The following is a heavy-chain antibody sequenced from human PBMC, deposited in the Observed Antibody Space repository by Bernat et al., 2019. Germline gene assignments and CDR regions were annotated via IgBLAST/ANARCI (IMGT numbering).Heavy chain of an antibody. D-gene: IGHD2-2*01. V-gene: IGHV3-66*01. J-gene: IGHJ6*02. Sequence: EVQLVESGGGLVQPGGSLRLSCVASGFTVSSNYMSWVRQAPGKGLEWVSVIYSGGSTYYADSVKGRFTISRDNSKNTLYLQMNSLRAEDTAVYYCARDPITYCSSTSCYGYYGMDVWGQGTTVTVSS. CDR2: IYSGGST. CDR1: GFTVSSNY. CDR3: ARDPITYCSSTSCYGYYGMDV.